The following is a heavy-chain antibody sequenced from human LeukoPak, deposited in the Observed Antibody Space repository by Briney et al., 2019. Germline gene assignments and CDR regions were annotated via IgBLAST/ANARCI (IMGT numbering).Heavy chain of an antibody. Sequence: SETLSLTCTVSGGSISSGSYYWSWIRQPAGKGLEWIGRIYTSGSTNYNPSLKSRVTISVDTSKNQFSLKLSSVTAADTAVYYCARDFEDIVASATLDYWGPGTLVTVSS. CDR3: ARDFEDIVASATLDY. V-gene: IGHV4-61*02. CDR1: GGSISSGSYY. D-gene: IGHD5-12*01. CDR2: IYTSGST. J-gene: IGHJ4*02.